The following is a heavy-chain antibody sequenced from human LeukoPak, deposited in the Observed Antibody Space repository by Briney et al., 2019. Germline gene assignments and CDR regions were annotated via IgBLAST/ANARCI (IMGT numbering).Heavy chain of an antibody. CDR1: GFTLSSYD. CDR3: AKDYYGSGSYRHPFDY. J-gene: IGHJ4*02. CDR2: IDTAGNT. Sequence: PGGSLRLSCAASGFTLSSYDMHWVRQATGRGLEWVPAIDTAGNTYYPASVKGRFTISRENAKDSLYLQMDSLRAGDTAVYYCAKDYYGSGSYRHPFDYWGQGTLVTVSS. V-gene: IGHV3-13*01. D-gene: IGHD3-10*01.